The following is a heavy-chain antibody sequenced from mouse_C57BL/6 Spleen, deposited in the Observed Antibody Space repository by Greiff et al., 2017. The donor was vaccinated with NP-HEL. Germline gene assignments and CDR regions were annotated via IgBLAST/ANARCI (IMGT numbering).Heavy chain of an antibody. D-gene: IGHD2-4*01. CDR2: ISSGSSTI. V-gene: IGHV5-17*01. CDR3: ARRDYERAWFAY. Sequence: EVKLMESGGGLVKPGGSLKLSCAASGFTFSDYGMHWVRQAPEKGLEWVAYISSGSSTIYYADTVKGRFTISRDNAKNTLFLQMTSLRSEDTAMYYCARRDYERAWFAYWGQGTLVTVSA. CDR1: GFTFSDYG. J-gene: IGHJ3*01.